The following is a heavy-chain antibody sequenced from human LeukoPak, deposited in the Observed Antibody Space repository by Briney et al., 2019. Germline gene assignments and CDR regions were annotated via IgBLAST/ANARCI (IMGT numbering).Heavy chain of an antibody. J-gene: IGHJ3*02. V-gene: IGHV3-23*01. CDR3: AKPYGDYGAVDAFDI. Sequence: PGGSLRLSCAASGFTFSSYAMSWVRQAPGKGLEWVSAIGGSGGSTYYADSVKGRFTISRDNSKNTLYLQMNSLRAEDTAVYYCAKPYGDYGAVDAFDIWGQGTMVTVSS. D-gene: IGHD4-17*01. CDR2: IGGSGGST. CDR1: GFTFSSYA.